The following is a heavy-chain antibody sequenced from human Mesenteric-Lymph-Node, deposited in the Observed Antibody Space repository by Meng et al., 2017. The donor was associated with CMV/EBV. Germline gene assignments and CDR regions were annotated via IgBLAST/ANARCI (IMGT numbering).Heavy chain of an antibody. V-gene: IGHV4-61*08. D-gene: IGHD3-22*01. CDR3: ARVGGGYTYYYYGMDV. J-gene: IGHJ6*02. Sequence: SETLSLTYTMSGDSIRNSDYFWGWARQPPGKGLEWIGYIYYSGSTNYNPSLKSRVTISVDTSKNQFSLKLSSVTAADTAVYYCARVGGGYTYYYYGMDVWGQGTTVTVSS. CDR2: IYYSGST. CDR1: GDSIRNSDYF.